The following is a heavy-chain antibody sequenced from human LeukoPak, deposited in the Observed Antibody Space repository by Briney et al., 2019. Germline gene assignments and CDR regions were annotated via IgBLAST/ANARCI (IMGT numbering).Heavy chain of an antibody. CDR3: ARVESTYAPFDY. D-gene: IGHD2-8*01. CDR1: GFTFKSYS. J-gene: IGHJ4*02. V-gene: IGHV3-21*01. Sequence: GGSLRLSCAASGFTFKSYSMSWVRQAPGKGLEWVSSITSGSTYTYYADSVKGRFTISRDNAKNSLNLQMNSLRAEDTAVYYCARVESTYAPFDYWGQGTLVTVSS. CDR2: ITSGSTYT.